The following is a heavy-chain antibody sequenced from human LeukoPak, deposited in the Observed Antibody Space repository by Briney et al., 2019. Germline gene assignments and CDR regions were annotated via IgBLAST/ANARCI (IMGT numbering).Heavy chain of an antibody. J-gene: IGHJ6*02. CDR2: IYYSGST. CDR1: GGSISSGGYY. D-gene: IGHD3-3*01. CDR3: ARYNGFLEWFAKANYGMDV. Sequence: SETLSPTCTVSGGSISSGGYYWSWIRQHPGKGLEWIGYIYYSGSTYYNPSLKSRVTISVDTSKNQFSLKLSSVTAADTAVYYCARYNGFLEWFAKANYGMDVWGQGTTVTVSS. V-gene: IGHV4-31*03.